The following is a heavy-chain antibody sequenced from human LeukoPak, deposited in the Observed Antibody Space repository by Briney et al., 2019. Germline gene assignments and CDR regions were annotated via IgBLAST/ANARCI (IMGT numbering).Heavy chain of an antibody. V-gene: IGHV4-34*01. CDR2: INHSGSA. J-gene: IGHJ4*02. D-gene: IGHD4-17*01. CDR3: ARGQGTVTTH. Sequence: PSETLSLTCAVSGGSFSGYYWTWIRQPPGKGLEWIGEINHSGSANYNPSLKSRVTISLDTSKNQFSLKLSSVTAADTAVYYCARGQGTVTTHWGQGTLVTVSS. CDR1: GGSFSGYY.